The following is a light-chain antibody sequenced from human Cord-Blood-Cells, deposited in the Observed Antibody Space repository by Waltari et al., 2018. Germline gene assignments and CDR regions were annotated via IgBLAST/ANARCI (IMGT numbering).Light chain of an antibody. Sequence: SYELTQPPSASVSPGPTASITCSGDRMGDKYACWYQQQPGQSPVLVIYQDSKRPSGIPERFSGSNSGNTATLTISGTQAMDEADYYCQAWDSSTVVFGGGTKLTVL. CDR2: QDS. CDR3: QAWDSSTVV. V-gene: IGLV3-1*01. CDR1: RMGDKY. J-gene: IGLJ2*01.